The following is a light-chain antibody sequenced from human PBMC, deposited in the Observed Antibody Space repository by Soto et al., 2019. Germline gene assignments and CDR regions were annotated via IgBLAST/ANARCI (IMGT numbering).Light chain of an antibody. V-gene: IGKV1-39*01. CDR2: AAS. J-gene: IGKJ5*01. CDR3: QQSYSTPIT. CDR1: QTISTS. Sequence: DVQMTQSPSSLSASVGDRVTITCRASQTISTSLNWYQQKLGKAPNRLIYAASSLQSGVPSRFSGSGSGTEVTLTISSLQPDDFATYFCQQSYSTPITCGQGTGLEMK.